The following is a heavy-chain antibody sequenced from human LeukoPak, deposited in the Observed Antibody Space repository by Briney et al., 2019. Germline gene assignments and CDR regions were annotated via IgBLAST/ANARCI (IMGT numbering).Heavy chain of an antibody. V-gene: IGHV3-21*01. Sequence: GSLRLFRATSGFTLSSYSKNWVRQAPGEGLEWVSSISSSSSYIYYADSVKGRFTISRDNAKNSLYLQMNSLRAEDTAVYYCARGGWWDSPWSQGTLVTVSS. J-gene: IGHJ5*02. CDR3: ARGGWWDSP. CDR1: GFTLSSYS. CDR2: ISSSSSYI. D-gene: IGHD1-26*01.